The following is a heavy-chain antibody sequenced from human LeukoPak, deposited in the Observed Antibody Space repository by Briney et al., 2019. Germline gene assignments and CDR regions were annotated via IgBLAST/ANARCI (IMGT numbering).Heavy chain of an antibody. CDR3: ARDKGIVVVPALYYFDY. D-gene: IGHD2-2*01. CDR2: ISYDGSNK. Sequence: GRSLRLSCAASGFTFSSYAMHWDRQAPGKGLEWVAVISYDGSNKYYADSVKGRFTISRDNSKNTLYLQMNSLRAEDTAVYYCARDKGIVVVPALYYFDYWGQGTLVTVSS. CDR1: GFTFSSYA. V-gene: IGHV3-30-3*01. J-gene: IGHJ4*02.